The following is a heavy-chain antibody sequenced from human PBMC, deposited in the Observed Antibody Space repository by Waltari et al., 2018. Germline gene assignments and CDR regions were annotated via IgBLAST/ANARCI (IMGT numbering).Heavy chain of an antibody. CDR2: ISYGGGNK. CDR3: ARAYSRLDY. J-gene: IGHJ4*02. D-gene: IGHD1-26*01. V-gene: IGHV3-30-3*01. CDR1: GFTFSTYA. Sequence: QVQLVESGGGVVQPGRSLRLSCAASGFTFSTYAMHWVRQAPGKGLWGVAVISYGGGNKNYADSVKGRFTISRDNSKNTLYLQMSTLRAEDTAVYYCARAYSRLDYWGQGTLVTVSS.